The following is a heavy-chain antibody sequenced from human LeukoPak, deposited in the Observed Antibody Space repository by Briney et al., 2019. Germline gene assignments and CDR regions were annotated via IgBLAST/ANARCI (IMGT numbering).Heavy chain of an antibody. Sequence: PSETLSLTCTVSSGSISSYYWSWIRQPAGKGLEWIGRIYTSGSTNYNPSLKSRVTMSVDTSKNQFSLKLSSVTAADTAVYYCARGPYYDFWSGPPPYYYYYMDVWGKGTTVTVSS. D-gene: IGHD3-3*01. CDR2: IYTSGST. V-gene: IGHV4-4*07. CDR3: ARGPYYDFWSGPPPYYYYYMDV. J-gene: IGHJ6*03. CDR1: SGSISSYY.